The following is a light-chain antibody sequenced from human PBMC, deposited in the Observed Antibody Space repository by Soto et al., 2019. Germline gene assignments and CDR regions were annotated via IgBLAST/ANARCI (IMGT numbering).Light chain of an antibody. CDR2: DVS. CDR3: SSYTSGFYV. Sequence: QAVVTQPASVSGSPGQSITISCTGTSSDVGGYNYVSWYQQHPGKAPKLMIYDVSDRPSGVSNRFSGSKSGNTASLTISGLQAEDEADYYCSSYTSGFYVFGTGTQLTVL. J-gene: IGLJ1*01. V-gene: IGLV2-14*01. CDR1: SSDVGGYNY.